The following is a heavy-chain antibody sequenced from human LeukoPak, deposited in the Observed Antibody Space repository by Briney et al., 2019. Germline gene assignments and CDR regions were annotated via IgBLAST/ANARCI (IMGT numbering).Heavy chain of an antibody. D-gene: IGHD6-13*01. CDR3: ARGDYSSSYGY. V-gene: IGHV4-34*01. CDR1: GGSFSGYY. Sequence: PSETLSLTCAVYGGSFSGYYWSWIRQPPGKGLEWIGEINHSGSTNYNPSLKSRVTISVDTSKNQFSLKLSSVTAADTAVYYCARGDYSSSYGYWGQGTLVTVSS. J-gene: IGHJ4*02. CDR2: INHSGST.